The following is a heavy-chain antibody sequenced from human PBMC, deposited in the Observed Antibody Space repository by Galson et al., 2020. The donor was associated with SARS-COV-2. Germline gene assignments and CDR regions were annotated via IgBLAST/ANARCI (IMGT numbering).Heavy chain of an antibody. CDR1: GGTFSNFA. CDR2: IIPMFGEA. V-gene: IGHV1-69*13. D-gene: IGHD3-22*01. J-gene: IGHJ6*02. CDR3: ARGIYSDGSEYFWSARDHGMDV. Sequence: SVKVSCKASGGTFSNFAINWVRQAPGQGLEWMGGIIPMFGEANYAQKFQGSVTITADESTSTAYMELSRLRSEDTAVYYCARGIYSDGSEYFWSARDHGMDVWGQGTTVTVSS.